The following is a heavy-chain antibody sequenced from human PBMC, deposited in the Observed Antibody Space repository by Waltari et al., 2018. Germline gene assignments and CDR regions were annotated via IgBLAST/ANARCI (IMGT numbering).Heavy chain of an antibody. Sequence: QLQLQESGPGLVKPSETLSLTCTVSGGSISSSSYYWGWIRQPPGKGLEWIGSIYYSGSTYYNPSLKSRVTISVDTSKNQFSLKLSSVTAADTAVYYCARQGYRGGKIDYWGQGTLVTVSS. CDR2: IYYSGST. V-gene: IGHV4-39*01. D-gene: IGHD2-15*01. J-gene: IGHJ4*02. CDR1: GGSISSSSYY. CDR3: ARQGYRGGKIDY.